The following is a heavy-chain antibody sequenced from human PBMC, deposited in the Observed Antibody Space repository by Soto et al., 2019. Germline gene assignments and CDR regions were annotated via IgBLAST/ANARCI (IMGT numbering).Heavy chain of an antibody. CDR3: ARCDFGDYAPPSDH. CDR1: GYTFSSYG. CDR2: ISVYNGHT. D-gene: IGHD4-17*01. V-gene: IGHV1-18*01. Sequence: QVHLMQSGAEVKSPGASVRVSCKASGYTFSSYGVSWVRQAPGQGLEFMGWISVYNGHTNYAQKFQGRVTMTTDTSTSTAYMELRSVRSAYTAVYCGARCDFGDYAPPSDHWGQGTLVTVAA. J-gene: IGHJ4*02.